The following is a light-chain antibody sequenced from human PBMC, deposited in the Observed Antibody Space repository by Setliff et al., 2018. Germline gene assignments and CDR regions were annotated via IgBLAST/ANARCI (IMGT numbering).Light chain of an antibody. CDR2: QNS. CDR1: SSNIGSKT. Sequence: VLTQPPSASGTPGQRVTISCSGSSSNIGSKTVNWYQQLPGTAPKLLMFQNSQRPSGVPDRFSCSKSGTSASLAISGLQAEDEADYYCSSYAGSSNWVFGTGTKVTVL. CDR3: SSYAGSSNWV. V-gene: IGLV1-44*01. J-gene: IGLJ1*01.